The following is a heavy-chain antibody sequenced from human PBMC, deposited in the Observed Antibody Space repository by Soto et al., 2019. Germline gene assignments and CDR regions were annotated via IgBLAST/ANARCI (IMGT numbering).Heavy chain of an antibody. Sequence: RLSFTASGIIVSNNYMCWVRQAPGKGLEWVSVIYSGGKIYYVDSVKGRFTSSRDNSKNTLYLQMNSLRVEDSGGYYCAGNTEKGYWGQGTLVTVSS. J-gene: IGHJ4*02. D-gene: IGHD2-2*02. CDR1: GIIVSNNY. V-gene: IGHV3-66*01. CDR3: AGNTEKGY. CDR2: IYSGGKI.